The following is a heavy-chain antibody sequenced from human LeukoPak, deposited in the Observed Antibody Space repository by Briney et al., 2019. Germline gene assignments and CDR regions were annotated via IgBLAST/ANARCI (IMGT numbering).Heavy chain of an antibody. CDR2: VIPLFDIT. CDR1: GGTFNSYA. Sequence: GSSVKVSCKTSGGTFNSYALNWVRQAPGQGLEWVGRVIPLFDITYYAQKFKDRVTITADKSTGTAYMEVRSLGSEDTAVYYCAKDRKEHKYNSGTFSDGMDVWGQGTTVTVSS. V-gene: IGHV1-69*04. D-gene: IGHD3-10*01. J-gene: IGHJ6*02. CDR3: AKDRKEHKYNSGTFSDGMDV.